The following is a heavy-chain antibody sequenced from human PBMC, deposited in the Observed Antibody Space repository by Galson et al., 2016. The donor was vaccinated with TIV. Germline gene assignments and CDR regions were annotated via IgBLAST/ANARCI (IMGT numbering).Heavy chain of an antibody. V-gene: IGHV3-48*01. CDR2: DSTTSSLI. D-gene: IGHD5-24*01. CDR1: GFTFSVYN. CDR3: AREGRDGYNPYFDY. Sequence: SLRLSCAASGFTFSVYNMNWVRQAPGKGLEWISYDSTTSSLIYYADSVRGRFTISRDNAKNSLYLQMNSLRADDTAVYYCAREGRDGYNPYFDYWGQGTLVTVSS. J-gene: IGHJ4*02.